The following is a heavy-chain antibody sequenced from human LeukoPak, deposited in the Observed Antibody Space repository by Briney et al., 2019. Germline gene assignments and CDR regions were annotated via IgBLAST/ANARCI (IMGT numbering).Heavy chain of an antibody. Sequence: ASVKVSCKASGYTFTSYAMNWVRQAPGQGLEWMGWINTNTGNPTYAQGFTGRFVFSLDTSVSTVYLQISSLKAEDTAVYYCAIELVAAGTLNDYWGQGTLVTVSS. CDR1: GYTFTSYA. CDR3: AIELVAAGTLNDY. V-gene: IGHV7-4-1*02. CDR2: INTNTGNP. D-gene: IGHD6-13*01. J-gene: IGHJ4*02.